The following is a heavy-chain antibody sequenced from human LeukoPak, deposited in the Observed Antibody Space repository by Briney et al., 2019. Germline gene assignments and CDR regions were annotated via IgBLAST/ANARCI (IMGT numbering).Heavy chain of an antibody. J-gene: IGHJ4*02. V-gene: IGHV4-31*03. D-gene: IGHD3-22*01. Sequence: PSETLSLTCTVSGGSISSGGYYWSWIRQHPGKGLEWIGYIYYSGSTYYNPSLKRRVTISVDTSKNQFSLKLSSVTAADTAVYYCARGTDYYDSSGHYYFDYWGQGTLVTVSS. CDR1: GGSISSGGYY. CDR3: ARGTDYYDSSGHYYFDY. CDR2: IYYSGST.